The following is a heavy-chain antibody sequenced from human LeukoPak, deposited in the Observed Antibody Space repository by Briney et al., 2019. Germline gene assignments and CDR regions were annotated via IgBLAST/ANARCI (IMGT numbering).Heavy chain of an antibody. CDR3: ARYSGTYYVY. CDR1: GGSISSYY. J-gene: IGHJ4*02. D-gene: IGHD1-26*01. CDR2: IYYSGST. V-gene: IGHV4-59*01. Sequence: SETLSLTCTVSGGSISSYYWSWIRQPPGKGQEWIGYIYYSGSTNYNPSLKSRVTISVDTSKNRFSLKLSSVTAAGTAVYYCARYSGTYYVYWGQGTLVTVSS.